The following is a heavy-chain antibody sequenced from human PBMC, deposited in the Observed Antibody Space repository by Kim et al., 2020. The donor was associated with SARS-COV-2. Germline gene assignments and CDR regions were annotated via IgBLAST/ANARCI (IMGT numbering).Heavy chain of an antibody. CDR2: LSTTGATT. V-gene: IGHV3-23*01. CDR1: GFTFSNYA. CDR3: AKRCQGVPAYYFDY. J-gene: IGHJ4*02. D-gene: IGHD2-2*01. Sequence: GGSLRLSCAASGFTFSNYAMSWVRQAPGKGLEWVSGLSTTGATTLYGESVKDRFIISRDNSKNTLYLQMNSLSAEDTALYYCAKRCQGVPAYYFDYWGQGTLVTVSS.